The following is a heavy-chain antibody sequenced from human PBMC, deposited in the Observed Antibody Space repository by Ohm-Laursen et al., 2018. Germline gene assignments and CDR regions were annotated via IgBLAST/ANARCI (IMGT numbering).Heavy chain of an antibody. D-gene: IGHD2-15*01. Sequence: SETLSLTCTVSGGSISSYYWSWIRQPPGKGLEWIGYIYYSGSTNYNPSLKSRVTISVDTSKNQFSLKLSSVTAADTAVYYCARLKGGWSIDYWGQGTLVTVSS. J-gene: IGHJ4*02. CDR3: ARLKGGWSIDY. CDR1: GGSISSYY. V-gene: IGHV4-59*08. CDR2: IYYSGST.